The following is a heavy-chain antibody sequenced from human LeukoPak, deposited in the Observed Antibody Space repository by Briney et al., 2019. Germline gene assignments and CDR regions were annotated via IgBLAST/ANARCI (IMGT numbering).Heavy chain of an antibody. CDR3: ARGGLGAEINFDY. CDR1: GFTFSSYE. V-gene: IGHV3-48*03. D-gene: IGHD1-26*01. Sequence: GGSLRLSCAASGFTFSSYEMNWVRQAPGKGLEWVSYISSSGSTIYYADSVKGRFTISRDNAKNSLCLQMNSLRAEDPAVYYCARGGLGAEINFDYWGQGTLVTVSS. J-gene: IGHJ4*02. CDR2: ISSSGSTI.